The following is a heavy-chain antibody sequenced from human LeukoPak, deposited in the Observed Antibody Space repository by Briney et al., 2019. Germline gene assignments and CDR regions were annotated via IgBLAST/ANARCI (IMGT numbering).Heavy chain of an antibody. CDR1: GGSLSNSH. V-gene: IGHV4-4*07. CDR3: ASGYGSVDY. J-gene: IGHJ4*02. CDR2: IYKTGST. Sequence: SETLSLTCTVSGGSLSNSHWSWIRQPAGKGLEWIGIIYKTGSTNYNPSLKSRVTISVDTSKNQFSPKLSSVTAADTAVYYCASGYGSVDYWGQGTLVTVSS. D-gene: IGHD3-10*01.